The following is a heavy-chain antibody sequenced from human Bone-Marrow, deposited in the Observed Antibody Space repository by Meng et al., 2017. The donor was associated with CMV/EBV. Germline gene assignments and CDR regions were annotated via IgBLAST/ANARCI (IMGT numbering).Heavy chain of an antibody. Sequence: GESLKISCAASGFTFSSYAMSWVRQAPGKGLEWVAFLRYDETTEYYANSVRGRFTISRDNSKNTLYLQMNRLRPEDTAVYYCTKATGSGSFLFDFWGQGTLVTVSS. V-gene: IGHV3-30*02. CDR3: TKATGSGSFLFDF. J-gene: IGHJ4*02. D-gene: IGHD3-10*01. CDR1: GFTFSSYA. CDR2: LRYDETTE.